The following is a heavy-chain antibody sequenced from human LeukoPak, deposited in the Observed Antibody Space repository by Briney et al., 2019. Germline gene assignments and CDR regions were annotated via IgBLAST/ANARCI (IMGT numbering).Heavy chain of an antibody. CDR1: GFSFRTYS. D-gene: IGHD1-7*01. Sequence: PGGSLRLSCAASGFSFRTYSVHWVRQAPGKGLECVAAISYDGGSGHYADSVKGRFIISRDNSKSMLYLQMNSLRAEDTAVYYCARDGNWNYRPVAPGLDYWGQGTLVTVSS. V-gene: IGHV3-30*04. CDR3: ARDGNWNYRPVAPGLDY. J-gene: IGHJ4*02. CDR2: ISYDGGSG.